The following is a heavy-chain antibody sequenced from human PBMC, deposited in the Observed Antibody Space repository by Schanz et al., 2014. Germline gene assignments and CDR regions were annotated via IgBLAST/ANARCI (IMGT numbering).Heavy chain of an antibody. CDR2: ISATSAKI. Sequence: QVHLVESGGGLVKPGGSLRLSCAASGFTFSDYYMTWIRQAPGKGLEWVSYISATSAKIDYADSVQGRFTISRDNSKDTLYLQMNSLRDEDTAVYYCARGPSRGTYYYGMDVWGQGTTVTVSS. CDR1: GFTFSDYY. V-gene: IGHV3-11*06. J-gene: IGHJ6*02. CDR3: ARGPSRGTYYYGMDV. D-gene: IGHD2-2*01.